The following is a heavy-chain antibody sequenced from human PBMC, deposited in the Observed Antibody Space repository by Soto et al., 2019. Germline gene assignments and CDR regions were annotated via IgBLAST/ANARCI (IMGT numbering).Heavy chain of an antibody. CDR2: ISGSGGSP. D-gene: IGHD2-8*01. CDR3: AKARCTTSNCYVPDY. CDR1: GFSFSTYT. Sequence: GGSLRLSCAASGFSFSTYTMSWVRRAPGKGLEWVSAISGSGGSPSYADSVQGRFTISRDNPKKTLYLQMNSLRAEDTAVYYCAKARCTTSNCYVPDYWGQRTLVTVS. V-gene: IGHV3-23*01. J-gene: IGHJ4*02.